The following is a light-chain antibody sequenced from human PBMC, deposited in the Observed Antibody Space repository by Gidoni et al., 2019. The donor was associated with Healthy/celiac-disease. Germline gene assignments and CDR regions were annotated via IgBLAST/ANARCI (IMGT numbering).Light chain of an antibody. CDR2: SDN. CDR1: NIGSKN. Sequence: SYELTQPLSVSVALGQTARITCGGSNIGSKNVHWYQQKPGQAPVLVIYSDNNRPSGIPERFSGSNSGNTATLTISRAQAGDEADYYCQVWDSSTAFGGGTKLTVL. J-gene: IGLJ2*01. V-gene: IGLV3-9*01. CDR3: QVWDSSTA.